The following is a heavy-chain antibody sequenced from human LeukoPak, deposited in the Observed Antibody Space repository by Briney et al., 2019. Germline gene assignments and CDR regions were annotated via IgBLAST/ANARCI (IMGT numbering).Heavy chain of an antibody. CDR2: IYPGDSDT. CDR1: GYSFTSYW. Sequence: GESLKISCKGSGYSFTSYWIGWVRQMPGKGLEWMGIIYPGDSDTRYSPSFQGQVTISADKSISTAYLQWSSLKASDTAMYYCARYNWGGYYYYGMDVWGQGTTVTVSS. V-gene: IGHV5-51*01. J-gene: IGHJ6*02. CDR3: ARYNWGGYYYYGMDV. D-gene: IGHD7-27*01.